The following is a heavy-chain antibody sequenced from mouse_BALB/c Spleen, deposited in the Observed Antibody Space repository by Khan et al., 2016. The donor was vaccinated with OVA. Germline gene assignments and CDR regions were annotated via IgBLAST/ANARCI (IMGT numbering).Heavy chain of an antibody. J-gene: IGHJ1*01. Sequence: QIQLVQSGPELKKPGETVKISCKASGYTFKNYGMNWVKQAPGKGLKWMGWINTYTGEPTYADDFKGRFAFSFETSASTAYLQINNLKNEDTATYFCARNGNYWYFDVWGAGTTVTVSS. V-gene: IGHV9-3-1*01. CDR1: GYTFKNYG. CDR2: INTYTGEP. CDR3: ARNGNYWYFDV. D-gene: IGHD2-1*01.